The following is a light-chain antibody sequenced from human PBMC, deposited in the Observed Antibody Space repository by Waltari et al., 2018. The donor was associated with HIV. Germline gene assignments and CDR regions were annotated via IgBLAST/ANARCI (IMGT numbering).Light chain of an antibody. Sequence: QSVLTQPPSVSGAPGQRVTISCTGSSSNIGAGYDVHWYQQLPGTAPHLLIYGNSNRPSGVPDRFSGSNSGTSASLAITGLQAEDEADYYCQSYDSSLSGSVVFGGGTKLTVL. V-gene: IGLV1-40*01. CDR2: GNS. CDR3: QSYDSSLSGSVV. J-gene: IGLJ2*01. CDR1: SSNIGAGYD.